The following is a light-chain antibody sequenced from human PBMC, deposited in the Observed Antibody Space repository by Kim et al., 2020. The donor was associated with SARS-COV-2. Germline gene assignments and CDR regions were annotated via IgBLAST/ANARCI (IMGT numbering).Light chain of an antibody. V-gene: IGLV3-19*01. J-gene: IGLJ3*02. CDR2: GKN. Sequence: ALGQTVRITCQGDSLRSYYASWYQQKPGQAPVLVIYGKNNRPSGIRDRFSGSSSGNTASLTITGAQAEDEADYYCNSRDSSGNPWVFGGGTQLTVL. CDR1: SLRSYY. CDR3: NSRDSSGNPWV.